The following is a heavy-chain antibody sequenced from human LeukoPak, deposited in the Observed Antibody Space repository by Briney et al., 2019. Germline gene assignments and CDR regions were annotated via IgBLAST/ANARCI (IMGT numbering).Heavy chain of an antibody. J-gene: IGHJ4*02. V-gene: IGHV1-8*01. D-gene: IGHD6-6*01. CDR2: MNPNSGNT. CDR1: GYTFTSYD. Sequence: ASVTVSCKASGYTFTSYDINWVRQATGQGLEWMGWMNPNSGNTGYAQKFQGRVTMTRNTSISTAYMELSSLRSEDTAVYYCARGTRPYRYSSSRYYFDYWGQGTLVTVSS. CDR3: ARGTRPYRYSSSRYYFDY.